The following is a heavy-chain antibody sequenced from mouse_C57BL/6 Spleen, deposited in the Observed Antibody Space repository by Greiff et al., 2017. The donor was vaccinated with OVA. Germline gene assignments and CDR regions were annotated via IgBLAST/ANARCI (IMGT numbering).Heavy chain of an antibody. V-gene: IGHV1-26*01. J-gene: IGHJ3*01. CDR3: ARSYDGGAY. CDR1: GYTFTDYY. D-gene: IGHD1-1*01. CDR2: INPNNGGT. Sequence: VQLHQSGPELVKPGASVKISCKASGYTFTDYYMNWVKQSHGKSLEWIGDINPNNGGTSYNQKFKGKATLTVDKSSSTAYMELRSLTSEDSAVYYCARSYDGGAYWGQGTLVTVSA.